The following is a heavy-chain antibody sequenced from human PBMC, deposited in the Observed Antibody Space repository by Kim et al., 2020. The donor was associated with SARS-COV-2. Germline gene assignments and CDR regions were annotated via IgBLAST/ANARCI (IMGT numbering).Heavy chain of an antibody. CDR3: AKDPSYYYGSGEKYYYGMDV. CDR1: GFTFSSYA. J-gene: IGHJ6*02. V-gene: IGHV3-23*01. Sequence: GGSLRLSCAASGFTFSSYAMSWVRQAPGKGLEWVSAISGSGGSTYYADSVKGRFTISRDNSKNTLYLQMNSLRAEDTAVYYCAKDPSYYYGSGEKYYYGMDVWGQGTTVTVSS. CDR2: ISGSGGST. D-gene: IGHD3-10*01.